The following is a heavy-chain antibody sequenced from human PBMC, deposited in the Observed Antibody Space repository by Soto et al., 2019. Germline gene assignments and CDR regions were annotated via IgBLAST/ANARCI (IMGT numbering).Heavy chain of an antibody. CDR3: ARRVSQHQLGGPSYYFDY. CDR1: GGSISSGGYS. J-gene: IGHJ4*01. D-gene: IGHD6-13*01. V-gene: IGHV4-30-2*01. CDR2: IYHSGST. Sequence: QLQLQESGSGLVKPSQTLSLTCAVSGGSISSGGYSWSWIRQPPGKGLEWIGYIYHSGSTYYNPSLKSRVTISVDRSKNQFSLKLSSVTAADTAVYYCARRVSQHQLGGPSYYFDYCGHGTLVTVSS.